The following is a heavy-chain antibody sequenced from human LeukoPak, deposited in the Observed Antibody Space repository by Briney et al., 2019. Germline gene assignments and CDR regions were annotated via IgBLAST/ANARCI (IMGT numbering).Heavy chain of an antibody. Sequence: GGSLRLSCAASRFTFSSYAMHWVRQAPGKGLEWVAVISYDGGNKFYADSVKGRFTISRDNSKNTLYLQMNSLRTEDTAIYYCARDSPDSSSWGIDCWGQGTLVTVSS. J-gene: IGHJ4*02. CDR1: RFTFSSYA. CDR3: ARDSPDSSSWGIDC. D-gene: IGHD6-13*01. V-gene: IGHV3-30-3*01. CDR2: ISYDGGNK.